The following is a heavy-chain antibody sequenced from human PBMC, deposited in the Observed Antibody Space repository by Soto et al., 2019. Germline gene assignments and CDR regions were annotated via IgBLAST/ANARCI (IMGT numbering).Heavy chain of an antibody. V-gene: IGHV3-30*18. CDR3: AKGLVRGWTSTHYYYGMDV. CDR1: GFTFSSYG. Sequence: GGSLRLSCAASGFTFSSYGMHWVRQAPGKGLEWVAVISYDGSNKYYADSVKGRFTISRDNSKNTLYLQMNSLRAEDTAVYYCAKGLVRGWTSTHYYYGMDVWGQGTTVTVSS. J-gene: IGHJ6*02. D-gene: IGHD6-19*01. CDR2: ISYDGSNK.